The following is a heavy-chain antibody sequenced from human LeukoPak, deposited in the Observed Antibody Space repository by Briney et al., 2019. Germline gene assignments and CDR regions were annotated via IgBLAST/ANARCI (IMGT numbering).Heavy chain of an antibody. V-gene: IGHV3-48*04. CDR3: ARAGDDYVWGSLNWFDP. Sequence: GGSLRLSCAASGFTFSSYSMIWVRQAPGKGLEWVSYISSSSSTIYYADSVKGRFTISRDNAKNSLYLQMNSLRAEDTAVYYCARAGDDYVWGSLNWFDPWGQGTLVTVSS. CDR2: ISSSSSTI. CDR1: GFTFSSYS. J-gene: IGHJ5*02. D-gene: IGHD3-16*01.